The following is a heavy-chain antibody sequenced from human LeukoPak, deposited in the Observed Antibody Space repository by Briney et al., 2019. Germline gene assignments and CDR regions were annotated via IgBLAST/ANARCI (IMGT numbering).Heavy chain of an antibody. J-gene: IGHJ5*02. CDR3: ARDYPIVVVPAARAGNWFDP. CDR2: IIPIFGTA. V-gene: IGHV1-69*01. Sequence: AASVKVSCKASGGTFSSYAISWVRQAPGQGLEWMGGIIPIFGTANYAQKFQGRVTITADESTSTAYMELSSLRSEDTAVYYCARDYPIVVVPAARAGNWFDPWGQGTLVTVSP. D-gene: IGHD2-2*01. CDR1: GGTFSSYA.